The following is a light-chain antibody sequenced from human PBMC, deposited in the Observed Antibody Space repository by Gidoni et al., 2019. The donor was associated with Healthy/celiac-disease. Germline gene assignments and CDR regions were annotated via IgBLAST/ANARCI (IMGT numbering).Light chain of an antibody. CDR1: SSNIGNNA. CDR2: YDD. CDR3: AAWDDSLNGWV. Sequence: QSVLTQPPSLSEAPRQRVTISCSGSSSNIGNNAVNWYQQLPGKAPKLLIYYDDLLPSGVSDRFSGSKSGTSASLAISGRQSEDEADYYCAAWDDSLNGWVFGGGTKLTVL. J-gene: IGLJ3*02. V-gene: IGLV1-36*01.